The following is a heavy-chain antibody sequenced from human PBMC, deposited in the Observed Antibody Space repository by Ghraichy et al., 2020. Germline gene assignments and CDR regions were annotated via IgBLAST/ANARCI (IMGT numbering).Heavy chain of an antibody. CDR2: INHSGST. CDR3: AGTRSYYDILTGYYRALFDY. D-gene: IGHD3-9*01. Sequence: SETLSLTCAVYGGSFSGYYWSWIRQPPGKGLEWIGEINHSGSTNYNPSLKSRVTISVDTSKNQFSLKLSSVTAADTAVYYCAGTRSYYDILTGYYRALFDYWGQGTLVTVSS. J-gene: IGHJ4*02. CDR1: GGSFSGYY. V-gene: IGHV4-34*01.